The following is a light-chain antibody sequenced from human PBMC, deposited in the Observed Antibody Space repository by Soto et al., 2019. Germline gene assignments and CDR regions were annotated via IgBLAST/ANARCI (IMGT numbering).Light chain of an antibody. CDR2: GAS. J-gene: IGKJ2*01. V-gene: IGKV3-15*01. CDR1: QSINTN. Sequence: EIVMTQSPGTLSVSPGEGVTLSCRASQSINTNLAWYQQTPGQAPRPLIYGASTRATGIPARFSGSGSGTDCTLTISSLQSEDFAVYFCQQYNNWPLYTFGQGTKVEIK. CDR3: QQYNNWPLYT.